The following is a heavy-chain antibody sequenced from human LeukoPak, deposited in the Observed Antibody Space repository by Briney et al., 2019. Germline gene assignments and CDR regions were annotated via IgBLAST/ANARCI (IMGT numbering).Heavy chain of an antibody. CDR2: IYDRGST. CDR1: GASISSHY. V-gene: IGHV4-59*11. Sequence: SETLSLTCTVTGASISSHYWCWIRQTPGTGLEWIGDIYDRGSTTYNPSLKSRVSISVDTSRNQFSLNLRSVTVADTAVYYCAKIEVGRFDPWGQGTLVTVSS. CDR3: AKIEVGRFDP. D-gene: IGHD1-26*01. J-gene: IGHJ5*02.